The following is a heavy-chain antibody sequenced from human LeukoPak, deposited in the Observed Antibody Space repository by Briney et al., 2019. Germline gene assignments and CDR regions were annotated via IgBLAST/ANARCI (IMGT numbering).Heavy chain of an antibody. CDR3: AASTVRGRFDY. CDR2: ISSSGSTI. V-gene: IGHV3-48*03. J-gene: IGHJ4*02. CDR1: GFTFSSYE. Sequence: GESLRLSCAASGFTFSSYEMNWVRQAPGKGLEWVSYISSSGSTIYYADSVKGRFTISRDNAKNSLYLQMNSLRAEDTAVYYCAASTVRGRFDYWGQGTLVTVSS. D-gene: IGHD3-10*01.